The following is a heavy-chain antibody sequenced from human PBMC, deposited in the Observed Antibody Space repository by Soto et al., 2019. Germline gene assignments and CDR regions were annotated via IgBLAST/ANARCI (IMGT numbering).Heavy chain of an antibody. CDR3: ARDLVPAPEGYYGMDV. CDR1: GGSISSYY. J-gene: IGHJ6*02. V-gene: IGHV4-59*01. CDR2: IYYSGST. Sequence: SETLSLSSTVSGGSISSYYWSWIRQPPGKGLEWIGYIYYSGSTNYNPSLKSRVTISVDTSKNQFSLKLSSVTAADTAVYYCARDLVPAPEGYYGMDVWGQGTTVTVSS. D-gene: IGHD2-21*01.